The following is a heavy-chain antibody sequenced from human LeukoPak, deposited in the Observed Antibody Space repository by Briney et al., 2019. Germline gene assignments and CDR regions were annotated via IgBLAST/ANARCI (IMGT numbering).Heavy chain of an antibody. CDR1: GFTFSSYP. V-gene: IGHV3-30*04. D-gene: IGHD3-22*01. J-gene: IGHJ4*02. Sequence: GRSLRLSCAASGFTFSSYPMHWVRQAPGKGLEWVAVISYDGTNKYYADSVKGRFTISRDNSKNTLYLQMNSLRGEDTAVYYCARESPDYYDSSGYYLDYWGQGTLVTVSS. CDR2: ISYDGTNK. CDR3: ARESPDYYDSSGYYLDY.